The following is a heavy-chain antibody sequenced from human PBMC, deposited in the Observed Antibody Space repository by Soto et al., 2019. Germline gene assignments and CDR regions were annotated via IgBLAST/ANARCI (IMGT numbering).Heavy chain of an antibody. Sequence: QVQLVESGGGVVQPGTSLRLSCVGSGFTFRSYVIHWVRQAPGKGLEWVALTSYDGSNNFYGDSVKGRFAISRDNSRNTVALQMDSLRLEYTALYYCARWGTTGGLDVWGQGTLVSVSS. CDR1: GFTFRSYV. D-gene: IGHD3-16*01. CDR3: ARWGTTGGLDV. V-gene: IGHV3-33*05. CDR2: TSYDGSNN. J-gene: IGHJ4*02.